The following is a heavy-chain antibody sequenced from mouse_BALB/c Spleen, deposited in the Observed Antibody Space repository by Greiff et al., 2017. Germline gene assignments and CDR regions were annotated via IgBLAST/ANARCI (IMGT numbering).Heavy chain of an antibody. CDR1: GFTFNTYA. CDR2: IRSKSNNYAT. Sequence: EVKVVESGGGLVQPKGSLKLSCAASGFTFNTYAMHWVCQAPGKGLEWVARIRSKSNNYATYYADSVKDRFTISRDDSQSMLYLQMNNLKTEDTAMYYCVRENYDYWYFDVWGAGTTVTVSS. J-gene: IGHJ1*01. CDR3: VRENYDYWYFDV. D-gene: IGHD2-4*01. V-gene: IGHV10-3*03.